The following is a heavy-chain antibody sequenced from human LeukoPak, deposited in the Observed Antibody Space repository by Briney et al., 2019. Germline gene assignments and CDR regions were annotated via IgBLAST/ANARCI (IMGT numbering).Heavy chain of an antibody. CDR3: ARDSDSASDH. CDR2: INEHGGER. Sequence: GGSLKLSCAASGFTFSNHWMNWVRQAPGKGLEWVANINEHGGERYYVDSVKSRFTISRDNAKSSLYLQMNSLRADDTAVYYCARDSDSASDHWGQRTLVTVSS. CDR1: GFTFSNHW. J-gene: IGHJ5*02. D-gene: IGHD3-10*01. V-gene: IGHV3-7*01.